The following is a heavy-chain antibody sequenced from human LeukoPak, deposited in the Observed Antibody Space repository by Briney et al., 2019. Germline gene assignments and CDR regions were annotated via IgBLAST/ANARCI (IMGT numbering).Heavy chain of an antibody. CDR1: GASISSYY. CDR2: IYYSGST. J-gene: IGHJ4*02. Sequence: SETLSLACTVSGASISSYYWTWIRQPPGKGLEWIGYIYYSGSTNYNPSLKSRVTISVDTSKNQFSLKLSSVTAADTAVYYCANEIAVAGTSHFDYWGQGTLVTVSS. CDR3: ANEIAVAGTSHFDY. V-gene: IGHV4-59*01. D-gene: IGHD6-19*01.